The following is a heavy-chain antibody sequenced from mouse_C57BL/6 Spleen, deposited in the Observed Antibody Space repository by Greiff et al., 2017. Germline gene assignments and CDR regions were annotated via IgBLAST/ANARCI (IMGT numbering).Heavy chain of an antibody. V-gene: IGHV1-69*01. CDR1: GYTFTSYW. CDR3: ARKDYRNAMDY. D-gene: IGHD2-14*01. CDR2: IDPSDSYT. Sequence: VQLQQPGAELVMPGASVKLSCKASGYTFTSYWMHWVKQRPGQGLEWIGEIDPSDSYTNYNQKFKGKSTLTVDKSSSTAYMQLSSLTSEDSAVYYCARKDYRNAMDYWGQGTSVTVSS. J-gene: IGHJ4*01.